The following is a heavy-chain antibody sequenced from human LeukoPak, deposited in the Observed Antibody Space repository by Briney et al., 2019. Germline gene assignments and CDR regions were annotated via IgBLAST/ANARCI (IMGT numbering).Heavy chain of an antibody. J-gene: IGHJ3*02. CDR3: ARDFQDSYGSEYSFDI. V-gene: IGHV3-33*01. Sequence: GGSLRLSCAASGFTFSSYGMHWVRQAPGKGLEWVAVIWYDGSNKYYADSVKGRFTISRDNSKNTLYLQMNSLRAEDTAVYYCARDFQDSYGSEYSFDIWGQGTMVTVSS. D-gene: IGHD5-18*01. CDR2: IWYDGSNK. CDR1: GFTFSSYG.